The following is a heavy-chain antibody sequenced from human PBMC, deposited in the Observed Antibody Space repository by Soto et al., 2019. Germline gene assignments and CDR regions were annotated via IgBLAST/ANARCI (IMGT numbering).Heavy chain of an antibody. CDR1: GFTFSSYS. Sequence: GGSLRLSCAASGFTFSSYSMNWVRQAPGKGLEWVSYISSSSSTIYYADSVKGRFTISRDNAKNSLYLQMNSLRAEDTAVYYCARADSGYAHGYYYYGLAVWGQGTTVTVSS. CDR3: ARADSGYAHGYYYYGLAV. J-gene: IGHJ6*02. V-gene: IGHV3-48*01. D-gene: IGHD5-12*01. CDR2: ISSSSSTI.